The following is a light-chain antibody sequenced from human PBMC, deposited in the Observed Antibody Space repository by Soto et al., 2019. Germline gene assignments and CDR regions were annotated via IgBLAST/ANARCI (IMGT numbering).Light chain of an antibody. J-gene: IGKJ1*01. CDR3: QQYGSSPQT. Sequence: ELVFTQSPGARSLSPGERYTLSCTATQSVIRIYLAWYXLKPGEXXXXLXYGXSXGATRIPDRFSGSGSGTDFTLNISRLEPEDFAVYYCQQYGSSPQTFGQGTKVDIK. CDR2: GXS. V-gene: IGKV3-20*01. CDR1: QSVIRIY.